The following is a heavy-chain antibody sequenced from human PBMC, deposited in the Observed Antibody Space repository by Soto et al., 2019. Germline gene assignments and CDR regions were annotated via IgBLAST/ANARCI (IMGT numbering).Heavy chain of an antibody. Sequence: QVQLVQSGAEVKKPGASVKVSCRASGYTFTSYVISWVRQAPGQGLEWMGWISAYNGNTNFAQKLPGRVNMTTDTSPSIAYMELRSLRSDDTAVYYCARVVATVAGPDGMDVWGQGTTVTVSS. J-gene: IGHJ6*02. D-gene: IGHD6-19*01. CDR3: ARVVATVAGPDGMDV. CDR1: GYTFTSYV. V-gene: IGHV1-18*01. CDR2: ISAYNGNT.